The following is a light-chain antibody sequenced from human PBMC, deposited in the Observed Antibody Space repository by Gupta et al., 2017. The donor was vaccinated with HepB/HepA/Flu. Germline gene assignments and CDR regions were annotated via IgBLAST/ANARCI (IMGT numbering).Light chain of an antibody. CDR1: HSVSSSY. CDR2: GAS. J-gene: IGKJ1*01. CDR3: QQYGSSPRT. Sequence: EIVLTQSPGTLSLSPGERATLSCRASHSVSSSYLAWYQQKAGQAPRLLIYGASSRATGIPDRFSGSGSGTDFTLTISRLEPEDFAVYYCQQYGSSPRTFGQGTKVEI. V-gene: IGKV3-20*01.